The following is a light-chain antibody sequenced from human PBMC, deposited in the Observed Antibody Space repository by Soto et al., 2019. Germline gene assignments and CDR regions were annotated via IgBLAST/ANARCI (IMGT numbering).Light chain of an antibody. CDR3: QQYGSSPST. Sequence: EIVLTQSPGTLSLSPGERATLSCRSSQSVSSSYLAWYQQKPGQAPRLLIYGASSRATGIPDRFSGSGSGTDFTLTISRLEPEDCAVYYCQQYGSSPSTFGQGTKRAIK. J-gene: IGKJ2*02. V-gene: IGKV3-20*01. CDR1: QSVSSSY. CDR2: GAS.